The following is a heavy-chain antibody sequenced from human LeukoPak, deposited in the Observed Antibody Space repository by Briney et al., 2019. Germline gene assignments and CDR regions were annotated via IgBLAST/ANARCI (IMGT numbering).Heavy chain of an antibody. CDR3: ARARLYYDFWSGSGTLDY. V-gene: IGHV4-34*01. D-gene: IGHD3-3*01. Sequence: SETLSLTCAVYGGSFSGYYWSWIRQPPGKGLEWIGEINHSGSTNYNPSLKSRVTISVDTSKNQFSLKLSSVTAADTAVYYCARARLYYDFWSGSGTLDYWGQGTLVTVSS. J-gene: IGHJ4*02. CDR2: INHSGST. CDR1: GGSFSGYY.